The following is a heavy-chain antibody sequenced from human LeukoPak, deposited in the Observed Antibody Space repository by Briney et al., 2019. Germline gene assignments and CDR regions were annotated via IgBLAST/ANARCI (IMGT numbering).Heavy chain of an antibody. D-gene: IGHD2-2*01. CDR1: GGPISSYY. Sequence: SETLSLTCTVSGGPISSYYWSWIRQPAGKGLEWIGRIYTSGSTNYNPSLKSRVTMSVDTSKNQFSLKLSSVTAADTAVYYCARDRLRCSSTSCSYYFDYWGQGTLVTVSS. J-gene: IGHJ4*02. CDR3: ARDRLRCSSTSCSYYFDY. V-gene: IGHV4-4*07. CDR2: IYTSGST.